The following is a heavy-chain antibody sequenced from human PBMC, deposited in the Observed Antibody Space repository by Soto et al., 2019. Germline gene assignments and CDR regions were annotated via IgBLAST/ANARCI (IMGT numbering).Heavy chain of an antibody. CDR3: ARGWYYYDSSGYAFDI. J-gene: IGHJ3*02. D-gene: IGHD3-22*01. CDR1: GGTFSSYA. Sequence: SVKVSCKTSGGTFSSYAISWVRQAPGQGLDWMGGIIPIFGTANYAQKFQGRVTITADKSTSTAYMELSSLRSEDTAIYYCARGWYYYDSSGYAFDIWGQGTMVTVSS. CDR2: IIPIFGTA. V-gene: IGHV1-69*06.